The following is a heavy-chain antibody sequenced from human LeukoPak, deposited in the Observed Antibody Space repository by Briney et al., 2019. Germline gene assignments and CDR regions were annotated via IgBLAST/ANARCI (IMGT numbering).Heavy chain of an antibody. V-gene: IGHV5-51*01. CDR3: ARLTGYDSSGPFDY. D-gene: IGHD3-22*01. J-gene: IGHJ4*02. CDR1: GYSFTTYW. CDR2: IYPGDSDT. Sequence: GESLKISCKGSGYSFTTYWIGWVRQMPGKGLECMGIIYPGDSDTRYSPSFKGKVTISADKSITTAYLQWSSLKASDTDMYYCARLTGYDSSGPFDYWGQGTLVTVSS.